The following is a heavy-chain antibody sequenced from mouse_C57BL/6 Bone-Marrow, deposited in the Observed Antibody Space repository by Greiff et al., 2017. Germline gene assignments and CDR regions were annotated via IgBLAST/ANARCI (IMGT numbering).Heavy chain of an antibody. CDR2: IYPGSGST. CDR1: GYTFTSYW. Sequence: QVQLQQPGAELVKPGASVKMSCKASGYTFTSYWITWVKQRPGQGLEWIGDIYPGSGSTNYNEKFKSKATLTVDTSSSTAYMQLSSLTSEDSAVYYCARDGDGYYRPYYAMDYWGQGTSVTVSS. V-gene: IGHV1-55*01. D-gene: IGHD2-12*01. J-gene: IGHJ4*01. CDR3: ARDGDGYYRPYYAMDY.